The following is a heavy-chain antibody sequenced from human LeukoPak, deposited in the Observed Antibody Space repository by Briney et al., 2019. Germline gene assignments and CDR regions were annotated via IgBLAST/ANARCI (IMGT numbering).Heavy chain of an antibody. D-gene: IGHD5-24*01. CDR2: IIPIFGTA. CDR3: ARGRDGYNYYFDY. CDR1: GGTFSSYA. J-gene: IGHJ4*02. V-gene: IGHV1-69*05. Sequence: SVKVSSKASGGTFSSYAISWVRQAPGPGLEWMGRIIPIFGTANYAQKFQGRVTSTTDESTSTAYMELSSLRSEDTAVYYCARGRDGYNYYFDYTGRGSQPTAPS.